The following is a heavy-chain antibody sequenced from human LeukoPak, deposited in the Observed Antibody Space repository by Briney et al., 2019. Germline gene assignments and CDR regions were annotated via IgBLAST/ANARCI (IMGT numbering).Heavy chain of an antibody. V-gene: IGHV3-74*01. D-gene: IGHD6-13*01. CDR1: GFTFSSYW. CDR2: INSDGSST. J-gene: IGHJ3*02. Sequence: GGSLRLSCAASGFTFSSYWMHWVRQAPGKGLVWVSRINSDGSSTSYADSVKGRFTISRDNAKNTLYLQMNSLRAEDTAVYYCARKKATYSSSWYISSHDAFDIWGQGTMVTVSS. CDR3: ARKKATYSSSWYISSHDAFDI.